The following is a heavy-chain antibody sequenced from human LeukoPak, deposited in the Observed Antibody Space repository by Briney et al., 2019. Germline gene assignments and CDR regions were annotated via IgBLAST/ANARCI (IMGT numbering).Heavy chain of an antibody. J-gene: IGHJ4*02. V-gene: IGHV3-23*01. CDR1: GFTFSNYA. CDR3: AKATQRYCTGGTCYPLDY. D-gene: IGHD2-8*02. Sequence: PGGSLRLSCAASGFTFSNYAMAWVRQSPGKGLEWVSCITDIGNNTYYTDSVKGRFTISRDNSKNTLSLQMNSLRVEDTAVYYCAKATQRYCTGGTCYPLDYWGQGTLVTVSS. CDR2: ITDIGNNT.